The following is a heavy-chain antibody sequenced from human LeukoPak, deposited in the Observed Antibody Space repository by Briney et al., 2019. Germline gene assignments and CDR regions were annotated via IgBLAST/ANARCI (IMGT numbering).Heavy chain of an antibody. V-gene: IGHV4-34*01. D-gene: IGHD3-10*01. J-gene: IGHJ6*03. CDR3: ARVWYYGSGTNSDLYYYYYMDV. Sequence: SETLSLTCAVYGGSFSGHYWSWLRQPPGKGLEWIGEINHSGSTNYNPSLKSRVTISIDTSKNQFSLKLSAVTAADTAVYYCARVWYYGSGTNSDLYYYYYMDVWGRGTTVTVSS. CDR2: INHSGST. CDR1: GGSFSGHY.